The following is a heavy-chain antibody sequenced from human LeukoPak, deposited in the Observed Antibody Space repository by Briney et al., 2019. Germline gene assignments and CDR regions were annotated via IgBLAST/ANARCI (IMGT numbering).Heavy chain of an antibody. D-gene: IGHD3-16*01. J-gene: IGHJ3*02. CDR3: ARSSSHVYAFDI. Sequence: GGSLRLSCAASGFTFSSYGMHWVRQAPGKGLEWVAVIWYDGSNKYYADSVKGRFTISRDNSKNTLYLQMNSLRAEDTAVYYCARSSSHVYAFDIWGQEPMVTVSS. CDR1: GFTFSSYG. V-gene: IGHV3-33*01. CDR2: IWYDGSNK.